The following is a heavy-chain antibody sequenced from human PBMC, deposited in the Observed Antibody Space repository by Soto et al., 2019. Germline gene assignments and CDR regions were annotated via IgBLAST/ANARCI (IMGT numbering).Heavy chain of an antibody. CDR3: ARDRDSSGYYPY. CDR2: IYYSGST. CDR1: GGSISSGGYY. Sequence: SETLSLTCTVSGGSISSGGYYWSWIRQHPGKGLEWIGYIYYSGSTYYNPSLKSRVTISVDTSKNQFSLKLSSVTAADTAVYYCARDRDSSGYYPYWGQGTLVTVSS. V-gene: IGHV4-31*03. D-gene: IGHD3-22*01. J-gene: IGHJ4*02.